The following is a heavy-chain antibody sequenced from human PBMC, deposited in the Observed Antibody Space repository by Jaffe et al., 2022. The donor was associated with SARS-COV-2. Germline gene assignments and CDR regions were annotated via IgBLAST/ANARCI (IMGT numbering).Heavy chain of an antibody. CDR1: GFTFSDYY. J-gene: IGHJ5*02. Sequence: QVQLVESGGGLVKPGGSLRLSCAASGFTFSDYYMSWIRQAPGKGLEWVSYISSSSSYTNYADSVKGRFTISRDNAKNSLYLQMNSLRAEDTAVYYCARVADTARFDPWGQGTLVTVSS. D-gene: IGHD5-18*01. V-gene: IGHV3-11*06. CDR2: ISSSSSYT. CDR3: ARVADTARFDP.